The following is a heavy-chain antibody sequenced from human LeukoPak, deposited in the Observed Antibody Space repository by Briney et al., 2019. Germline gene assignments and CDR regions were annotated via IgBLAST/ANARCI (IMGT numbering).Heavy chain of an antibody. V-gene: IGHV1-69*04. CDR1: GGTFSSYA. CDR3: ARPRLPAARHYYYYYGMDV. J-gene: IGHJ6*02. Sequence: ASVKVSCKASGGTFSSYAISWVRQAPGQGLEWMGRIIPILGIANYAQKFQGRVTITADKSTSTAYMELSSLRSEDTAVYYCARPRLPAARHYYYYYGMDVWGQGTTVTVSS. D-gene: IGHD2-2*01. CDR2: IIPILGIA.